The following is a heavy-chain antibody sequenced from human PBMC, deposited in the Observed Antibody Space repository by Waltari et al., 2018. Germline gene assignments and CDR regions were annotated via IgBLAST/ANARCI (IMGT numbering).Heavy chain of an antibody. CDR2: IYYSGST. J-gene: IGHJ4*02. CDR3: ARVGTGDDFWSDLTYYSDY. V-gene: IGHV4-59*01. D-gene: IGHD3-3*01. Sequence: QVQLQESGPGLVKPSENLSLTCTVSGGSISSYYWSWIRQPPGKGLARIGYIYYSGSTNYNSSLKSRFTISVNTSKNQFSLKLSSVIAADTAVDDCARVGTGDDFWSDLTYYSDYWGQGTLVTVSS. CDR1: GGSISSYY.